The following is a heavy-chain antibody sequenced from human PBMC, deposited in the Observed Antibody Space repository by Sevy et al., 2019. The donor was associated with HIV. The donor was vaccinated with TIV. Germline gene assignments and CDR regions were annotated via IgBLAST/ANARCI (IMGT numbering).Heavy chain of an antibody. Sequence: GGSLRLSCAVSGFTFDDYAMHWVRQAPGKGLEWVSLISWDGGSTYYADSVKGRFTISSDNSKNSLYLQMNSLRAEDTALYYCAKPSRIAVAGDYYYSGMDVWGQGTTVTVSS. V-gene: IGHV3-43D*03. D-gene: IGHD6-13*01. CDR1: GFTFDDYA. CDR3: AKPSRIAVAGDYYYSGMDV. CDR2: ISWDGGST. J-gene: IGHJ6*02.